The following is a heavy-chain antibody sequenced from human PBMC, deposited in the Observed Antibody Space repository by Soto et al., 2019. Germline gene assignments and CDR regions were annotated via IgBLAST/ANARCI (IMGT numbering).Heavy chain of an antibody. J-gene: IGHJ6*02. D-gene: IGHD2-15*01. V-gene: IGHV1-69*01. CDR2: IIPIFGTA. CDR3: ARSQGGSSSLDIYYDYYYGMDV. Sequence: QVQLVQSGAEVKKPGSSVKVSCKAPGGTFSSYAISWVRQAPGQGLEWMGGIIPIFGTAKYAQKFQGRVTSTADESTSTGYMELSSLRSEDTAVYYCARSQGGSSSLDIYYDYYYGMDVWGQGTTVSVSS. CDR1: GGTFSSYA.